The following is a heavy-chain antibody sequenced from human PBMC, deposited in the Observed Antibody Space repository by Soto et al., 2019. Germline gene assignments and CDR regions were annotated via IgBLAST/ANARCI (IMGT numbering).Heavy chain of an antibody. V-gene: IGHV1-3*01. Sequence: QVPLEQSGAELKKPGASVKISCKASGYSFTTFAMHWVRQAPGQRPEWLGWINGGAGNTQYSQKFQDRVTITRDASATTVYLELRSLEAEDTAIYYCARVGPLVLYRFDKWGQGTLVTVSS. J-gene: IGHJ4*02. D-gene: IGHD3-10*01. CDR2: INGGAGNT. CDR1: GYSFTTFA. CDR3: ARVGPLVLYRFDK.